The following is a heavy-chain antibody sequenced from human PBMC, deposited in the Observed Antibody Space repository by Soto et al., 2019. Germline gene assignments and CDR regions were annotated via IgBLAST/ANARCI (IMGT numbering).Heavy chain of an antibody. V-gene: IGHV3-21*01. J-gene: IGHJ5*02. CDR1: GFTFRSFT. Sequence: GGSLRLSCAASGFTFRSFTMNWVRQAPGKGLEWVSTISSNSAYIYYTDALRGRCTISRDNSKNSLHLQMNSLRAEDTAVYYCTRDAPRDSSAWGWFDPWGPGTLVTVSS. CDR2: ISSNSAYI. D-gene: IGHD6-13*01. CDR3: TRDAPRDSSAWGWFDP.